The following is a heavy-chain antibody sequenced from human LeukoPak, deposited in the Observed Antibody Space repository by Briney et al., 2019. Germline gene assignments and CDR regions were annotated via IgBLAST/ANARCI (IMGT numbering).Heavy chain of an antibody. D-gene: IGHD1-7*01. J-gene: IGHJ4*02. CDR1: GFTFSSYS. V-gene: IGHV3-23*01. CDR2: LSGSGSDT. Sequence: GGSLRLSCAASGFTFSSYSMSWVRQAPGKGLEWVSVLSGSGSDTYSADSVKGRFSISRDNSKSTLYLQMNSLRAEDTALYYCARDRIAGTSPKIDYWGQGTLVTVSS. CDR3: ARDRIAGTSPKIDY.